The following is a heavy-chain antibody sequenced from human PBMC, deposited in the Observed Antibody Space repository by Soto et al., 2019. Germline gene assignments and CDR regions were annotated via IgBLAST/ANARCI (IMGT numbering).Heavy chain of an antibody. D-gene: IGHD3-16*01. V-gene: IGHV3-33*01. CDR1: GFSFINYG. CDR2: IWHDGSNE. Sequence: ESGGGVVQPGRSLRLSYAASGFSFINYGMHWVRQAPGKGLEWVALIWHDGSNEYYAESVKGRFTISRDNSKDMVYLQMNILRAEDMAMYYCARDGDANTGFGKDYWGQGTLVTVSS. CDR3: ARDGDANTGFGKDY. J-gene: IGHJ4*02.